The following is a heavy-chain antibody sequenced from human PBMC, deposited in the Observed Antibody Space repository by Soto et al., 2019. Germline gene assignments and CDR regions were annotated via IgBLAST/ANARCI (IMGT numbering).Heavy chain of an antibody. D-gene: IGHD3-16*01. Sequence: QVQLVESGGGLVKPGGSLRLSCAASGIVFSDYMSWVRQAPGKGLEWLSYISGSGRTIYSADSVKGRFTISRDYAASALYLQMYIVRTEDAAVDYGARVSLPWGGFEPWGHGTLVNVSS. CDR2: ISGSGRTI. CDR3: ARVSLPWGGFEP. J-gene: IGHJ5*02. V-gene: IGHV3-11*01. CDR1: GIVFSDY.